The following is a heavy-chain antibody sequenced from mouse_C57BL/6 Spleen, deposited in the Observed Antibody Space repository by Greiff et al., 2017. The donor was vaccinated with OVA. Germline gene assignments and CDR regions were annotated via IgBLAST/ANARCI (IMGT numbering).Heavy chain of an antibody. CDR3: AKKGDYDGYFEG. V-gene: IGHV2-4*01. J-gene: IGHJ1*03. CDR2: IWSGGST. CDR1: GFSFTSYG. Sequence: VQLQESGPGLVQPSQSLSITCTVSGFSFTSYGVHWVRQPPGKGLEWLGVIWSGGSTDYNAAFISRLSISKDNSKSHVFFKMNSLQADDAAIYYWAKKGDYDGYFEGWGTGTTVTVSS. D-gene: IGHD2-4*01.